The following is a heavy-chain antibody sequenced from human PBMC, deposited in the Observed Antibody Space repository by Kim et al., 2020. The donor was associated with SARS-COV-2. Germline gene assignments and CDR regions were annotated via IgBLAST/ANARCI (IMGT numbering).Heavy chain of an antibody. CDR3: AKVLGRIAAAGHFDY. Sequence: DSVKGRFTISRDNSKNSLYLQMNSLRAEDTAVYYCAKVLGRIAAAGHFDYWGQGTLVTVSS. V-gene: IGHV3-23*01. D-gene: IGHD6-13*01. J-gene: IGHJ4*02.